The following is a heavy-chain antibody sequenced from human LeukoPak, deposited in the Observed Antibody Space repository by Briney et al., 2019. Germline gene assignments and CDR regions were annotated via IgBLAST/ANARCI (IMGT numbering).Heavy chain of an antibody. CDR1: GYSISSGYY. V-gene: IGHV4-38-2*02. CDR2: IYHSGST. D-gene: IGHD3-10*01. J-gene: IGHJ4*02. Sequence: SETLSLTCAVSGYSISSGYYWGWIRQPPGKGLEWIGSIYHSGSTYYNPSLKSRVTISVDTSKNQFSLKLSSVTAADTAVYYCARDIPYYYGSGSYCEFDYWGQGTLVTVSS. CDR3: ARDIPYYYGSGSYCEFDY.